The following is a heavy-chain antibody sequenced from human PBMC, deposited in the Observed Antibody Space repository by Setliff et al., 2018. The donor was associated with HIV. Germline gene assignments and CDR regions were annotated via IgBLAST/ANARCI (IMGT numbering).Heavy chain of an antibody. V-gene: IGHV4-34*04. CDR2: INPVGRND. J-gene: IGHJ4*02. CDR3: ARVGLRFKYTFDY. CDR1: GGSISGYY. D-gene: IGHD5-12*01. Sequence: PSETLSLTCAVYGGSISGYYWSWIRQPPGKGLEWIGEINPVGRNDNYNPSLNNRAAIVLDTSKNQFSLWLTSVTAADTAAYYCARVGLRFKYTFDYWGQGMLVT.